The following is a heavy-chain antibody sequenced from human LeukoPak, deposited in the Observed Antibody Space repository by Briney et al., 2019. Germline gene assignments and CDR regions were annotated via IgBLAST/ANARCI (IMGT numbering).Heavy chain of an antibody. Sequence: SETLSLTCAVYGGSFSGYYWSWTRQPPGKGLEWSGEINHSGSTNYNPSLKSRVTISVDTSKNQFSLKLSSVTAADTAVYYCARGGGSGWYHYYYGMDVWGKGTTVTVSS. CDR1: GGSFSGYY. D-gene: IGHD6-19*01. J-gene: IGHJ6*04. CDR3: ARGGGSGWYHYYYGMDV. CDR2: INHSGST. V-gene: IGHV4-34*01.